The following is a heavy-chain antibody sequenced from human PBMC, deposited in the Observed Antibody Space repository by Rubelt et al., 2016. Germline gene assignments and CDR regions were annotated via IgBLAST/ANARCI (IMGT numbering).Heavy chain of an antibody. CDR2: FDPEDGET. CDR1: GYTLTELS. J-gene: IGHJ6*02. CDR3: ARSYSNYRDGYYYYYGMDV. V-gene: IGHV1-24*01. D-gene: IGHD4-11*01. Sequence: QVQLVQSGAEVKKPGASVKVSCKVSGYTLTELSMHWVRQAPGKGLAWMGGFDPEDGETIYAQKFQRRVTMTRDTATSTAYMELSSLRSEDTAVYYCARSYSNYRDGYYYYYGMDVWGQGTTVTVSS.